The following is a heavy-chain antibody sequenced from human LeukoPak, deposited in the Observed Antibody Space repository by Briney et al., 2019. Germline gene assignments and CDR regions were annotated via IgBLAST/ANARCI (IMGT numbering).Heavy chain of an antibody. Sequence: ASVKSSCKASGYTFTGYYTDWVRQAPGQGRGWMGWINPISGGTNYAQTFQGRVTMTRNPPISPAYSELARVRSDDTAVYYCGRDKVGVTMCGRVIITRGNGFDPWGQGTLVTVSS. J-gene: IGHJ5*02. V-gene: IGHV1-2*02. D-gene: IGHD3-10*01. CDR1: GYTFTGYY. CDR3: GRDKVGVTMCGRVIITRGNGFDP. CDR2: INPISGGT.